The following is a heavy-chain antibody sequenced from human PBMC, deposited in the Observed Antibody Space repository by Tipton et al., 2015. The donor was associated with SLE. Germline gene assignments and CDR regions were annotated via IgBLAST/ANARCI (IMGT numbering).Heavy chain of an antibody. CDR2: IYYSGST. J-gene: IGHJ3*02. V-gene: IGHV4-59*08. CDR1: GGSISSYY. D-gene: IGHD3-10*01. Sequence: LRLSCTVSGGSISSYYWSWIRQPPGKGLEWIGYIYYSGSTYYNPSLKSRVTISVDTSKNQFSLKLSSVTAADTAVYYCARVPDTMVRGRHAFDIWGQGTMVTVSS. CDR3: ARVPDTMVRGRHAFDI.